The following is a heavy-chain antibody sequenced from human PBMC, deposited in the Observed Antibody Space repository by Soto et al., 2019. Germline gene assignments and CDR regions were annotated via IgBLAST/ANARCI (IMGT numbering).Heavy chain of an antibody. CDR2: IKQDGTEI. J-gene: IGHJ5*02. CDR3: ASYSGSYFPVGHDR. CDR1: GFTFSSYW. Sequence: GGSLRLSCVASGFTFSSYWMSWVRQAPGGGLEWVANIKQDGTEIHYVESVKGRFTIFRDNAKKSLYLQMNSLRAEDTAVYFCASYSGSYFPVGHDRWGQGTLVTVS. V-gene: IGHV3-7*01. D-gene: IGHD1-26*01.